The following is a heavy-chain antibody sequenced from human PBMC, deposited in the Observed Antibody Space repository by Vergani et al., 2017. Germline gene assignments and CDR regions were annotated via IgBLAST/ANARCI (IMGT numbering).Heavy chain of an antibody. D-gene: IGHD3-22*01. CDR2: VNQDGSEK. J-gene: IGHJ4*02. Sequence: EVHLVESGGGSVQRGGSLRLSCVVSGITFRDYYMSWVRQAPGKGLEWVANVNQDGSEKYYVDSVRGRFTISRDNAKNSLYLQMNSLRADDTAVYYCARGYKYDNSGYYYYLPDYWGQGTLVTVSS. V-gene: IGHV3-7*01. CDR1: GITFRDYY. CDR3: ARGYKYDNSGYYYYLPDY.